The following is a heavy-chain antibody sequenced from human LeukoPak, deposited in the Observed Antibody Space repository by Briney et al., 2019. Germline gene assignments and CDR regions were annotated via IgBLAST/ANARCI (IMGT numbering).Heavy chain of an antibody. V-gene: IGHV3-30-3*01. D-gene: IGHD2-8*01. CDR1: GFSFSSYA. Sequence: GGSLRLSCAASGFSFSSYAMRWVRQAPDRGLEWVGFISYDGSNKYYAGSVKGRFTISRDNSKNTLYLQMNSLRAEDTAVYYCARGVYLRYVGAFDIWGQGTMVTVSS. CDR3: ARGVYLRYVGAFDI. CDR2: ISYDGSNK. J-gene: IGHJ3*02.